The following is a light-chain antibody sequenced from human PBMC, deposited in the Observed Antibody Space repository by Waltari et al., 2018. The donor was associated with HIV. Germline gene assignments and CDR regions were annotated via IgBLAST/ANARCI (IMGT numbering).Light chain of an antibody. J-gene: IGKJ1*01. CDR3: QQSYSTIGA. Sequence: DIQMTQSPSSLSASVGARVTITCRASQSISNYLNWYQQKPGKAPNLVIYATSSLQSGVPSRFSGSGSGTDFTLTINNLQPEDFATYYCQQSYSTIGAFGQGTKVEIK. CDR2: ATS. CDR1: QSISNY. V-gene: IGKV1-39*01.